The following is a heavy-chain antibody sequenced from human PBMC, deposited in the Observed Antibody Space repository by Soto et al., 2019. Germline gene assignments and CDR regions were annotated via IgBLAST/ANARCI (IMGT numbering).Heavy chain of an antibody. V-gene: IGHV3-33*01. J-gene: IGHJ4*02. CDR3: ARDHSRSRAYDSSGYEFDY. CDR2: IWYDGSNK. D-gene: IGHD3-22*01. Sequence: GGSLRLSCAASGFTFSSYGMHGVRQAPGKGLEWVAVIWYDGSNKYYADSVKGRFTISRDNSKNTLYLQMNSLRVEDTAVYYCARDHSRSRAYDSSGYEFDYWGQGT. CDR1: GFTFSSYG.